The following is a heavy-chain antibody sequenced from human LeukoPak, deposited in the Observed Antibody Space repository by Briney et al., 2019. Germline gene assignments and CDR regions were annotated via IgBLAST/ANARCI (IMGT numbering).Heavy chain of an antibody. Sequence: ASVKVSCKVSGYTLTELSMHWVRQAPGKGLEWMGGFDPEDGETIYAQKFQGRVTMTEDTSTDTAYMELSSLRSEDTAVYYCATAAVAGPPLNYYYSMDVWGQGTTVTVSS. D-gene: IGHD6-19*01. J-gene: IGHJ6*02. CDR3: ATAAVAGPPLNYYYSMDV. CDR1: GYTLTELS. V-gene: IGHV1-24*01. CDR2: FDPEDGET.